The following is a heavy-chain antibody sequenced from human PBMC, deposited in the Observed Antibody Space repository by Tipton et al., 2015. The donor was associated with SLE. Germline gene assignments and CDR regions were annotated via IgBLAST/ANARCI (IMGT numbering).Heavy chain of an antibody. J-gene: IGHJ6*02. Sequence: TLSLTCTVSGGSISSYYWSWIRQPPGKGLEWIGYIYYSGSTNYNPSLKSRVTISVDTSKNQFSLKLSSVTATDTAVYYRARDLRFGNGLRLLTGYGMDIWGQGTTVTVSS. CDR1: GGSISSYY. V-gene: IGHV4-59*01. CDR2: IYYSGST. CDR3: ARDLRFGNGLRLLTGYGMDI. D-gene: IGHD4-17*01.